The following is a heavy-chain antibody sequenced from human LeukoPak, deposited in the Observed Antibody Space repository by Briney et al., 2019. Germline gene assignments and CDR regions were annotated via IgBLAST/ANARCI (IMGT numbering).Heavy chain of an antibody. Sequence: GGSLRLSCAASGFTVNNNYMSWVRQAPGKGLECVSVIYSGGSTKYADSVKGRFIVSRHNSENTLYLQLSSLRPEDTAVYYCMKVVSGGGNFVMDVWGQGTTVTVSS. CDR1: GFTVNNNY. CDR3: MKVVSGGGNFVMDV. CDR2: IYSGGST. V-gene: IGHV3-53*04. D-gene: IGHD2-15*01. J-gene: IGHJ6*02.